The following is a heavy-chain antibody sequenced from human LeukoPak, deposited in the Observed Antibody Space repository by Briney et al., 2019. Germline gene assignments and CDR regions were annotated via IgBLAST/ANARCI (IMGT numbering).Heavy chain of an antibody. V-gene: IGHV3-30*04. CDR2: ISYDGSNQ. J-gene: IGHJ6*02. CDR3: ARENTAMATHYYAMDV. CDR1: GFIFYAYT. Sequence: GRSLRLSCAASGFIFYAYTMHWVRQAPGKGLEWVALISYDGSNQYFADSVKGRFTISRDNSENTLFLQMNSLRVEDTAVFYCARENTAMATHYYAMDVWGQGTTVTVSS. D-gene: IGHD5-18*01.